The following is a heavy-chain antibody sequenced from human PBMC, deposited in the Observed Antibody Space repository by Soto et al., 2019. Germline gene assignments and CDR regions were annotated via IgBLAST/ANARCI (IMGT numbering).Heavy chain of an antibody. CDR3: ARTTDYGDYDELGY. V-gene: IGHV1-8*01. CDR1: GYTFTSYD. Sequence: QVQLVQSGAEVKKPGASVKVSCKASGYTFTSYDINWVRQATGQGLEWMGWMNPNSGNTGYAQKFQGRVTVTRNTSISTAYMELSSLRSEDTAVYYCARTTDYGDYDELGYWGQGTLVTVSS. D-gene: IGHD4-17*01. J-gene: IGHJ4*02. CDR2: MNPNSGNT.